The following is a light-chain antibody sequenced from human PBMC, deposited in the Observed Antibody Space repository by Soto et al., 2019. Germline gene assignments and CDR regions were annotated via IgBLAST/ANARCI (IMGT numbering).Light chain of an antibody. CDR1: QSVSSN. CDR3: QQRSKWPVT. Sequence: EIVVTQSPATLSVSPGERATLSCRASQSVSSNLAWYQQKPGRAPRLLIYAASTRATGVPARFSGSGSGTEFTLTISSLQSEDFALYYCQQRSKWPVTFGGGTKVDIK. J-gene: IGKJ4*01. CDR2: AAS. V-gene: IGKV3-15*01.